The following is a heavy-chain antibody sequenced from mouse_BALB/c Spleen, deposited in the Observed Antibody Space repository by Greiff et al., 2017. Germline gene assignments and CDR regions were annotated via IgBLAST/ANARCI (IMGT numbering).Heavy chain of an antibody. V-gene: IGHV1S81*02. CDR2: INPSNGRT. J-gene: IGHJ1*01. D-gene: IGHD1-1*01. Sequence: QVQLQQPGAELVKPGASVKLSCKASGYTFTSYWMHWVKQRPGQGLEWIGEINPSNGRTNYNEKFKSKATLTVDKSSSTAYMQLSSLTSEDSAVYYCARDYYGSKYFDVWGAGTTVTVSS. CDR3: ARDYYGSKYFDV. CDR1: GYTFTSYW.